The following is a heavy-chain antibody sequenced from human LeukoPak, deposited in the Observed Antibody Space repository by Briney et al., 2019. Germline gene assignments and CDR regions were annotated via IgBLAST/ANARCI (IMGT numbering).Heavy chain of an antibody. J-gene: IGHJ4*02. CDR1: GYTFTSYD. CDR3: ARSPVGVRKKHDF. D-gene: IGHD3-10*01. V-gene: IGHV1-8*01. Sequence: GASVKVPCKAFGYTFTSYDINWVRQAPGQGLEWMGWMNPTSGHTGYAQKFQGRVTMTRDTSISTAYMELNSLTSEDTAVYYCARSPVGVRKKHDFWGQGTLVIVSS. CDR2: MNPTSGHT.